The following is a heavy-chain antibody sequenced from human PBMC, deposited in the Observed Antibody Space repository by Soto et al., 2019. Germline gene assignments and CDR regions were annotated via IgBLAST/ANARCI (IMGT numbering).Heavy chain of an antibody. D-gene: IGHD6-6*01. Sequence: ASVKVSCKASGYTFTSYGISWVRQAPGQGLEWMGWISAYNGNTNYAQKLQGRVTMTTDTSTGTAYMELRSLRSDDTAVYYCARAGASIAARNYYYGMDVWGQGTTVTVYS. CDR2: ISAYNGNT. CDR3: ARAGASIAARNYYYGMDV. J-gene: IGHJ6*02. CDR1: GYTFTSYG. V-gene: IGHV1-18*04.